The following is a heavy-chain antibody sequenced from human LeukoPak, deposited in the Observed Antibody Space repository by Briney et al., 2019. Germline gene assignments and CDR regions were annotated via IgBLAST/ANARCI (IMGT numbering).Heavy chain of an antibody. J-gene: IGHJ5*02. CDR2: ISYDGSNK. CDR1: GFTFSSYA. Sequence: PGRSLRLSCAASGFTFSSYAMHWVRQAPGKGLEWVAVISYDGSNKYYADSVKGRFTISRDNSKTTLYLQMNSLRAEDTAVYYCARDSDPAITMVRGVIRGHWFDPWGQGTLVTVSS. D-gene: IGHD3-10*01. CDR3: ARDSDPAITMVRGVIRGHWFDP. V-gene: IGHV3-30*04.